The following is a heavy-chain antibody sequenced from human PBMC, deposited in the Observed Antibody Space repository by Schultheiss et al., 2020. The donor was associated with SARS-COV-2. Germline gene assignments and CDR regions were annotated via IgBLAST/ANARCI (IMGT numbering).Heavy chain of an antibody. CDR2: MFHGGSI. V-gene: IGHV4-4*02. Sequence: SETLSLTCAVSGGSISSRNWWTWVRQPPGKGLEWIGEMFHGGSINYNPSLKSRVTISGDTSKNQFSLILSSVTAADTAVYYCLFRLAEYFQHWGQGTQVTVSS. D-gene: IGHD3-3*01. J-gene: IGHJ1*01. CDR3: LFRLAEYFQH. CDR1: GGSISSRNW.